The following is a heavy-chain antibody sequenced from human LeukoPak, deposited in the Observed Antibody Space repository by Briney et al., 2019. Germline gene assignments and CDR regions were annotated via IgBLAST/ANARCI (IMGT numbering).Heavy chain of an antibody. J-gene: IGHJ3*02. CDR3: ARADPFFDSSGYHYAFDI. CDR1: GYTFTGYY. D-gene: IGHD3-22*01. CDR2: INPNSGGT. V-gene: IGHV1-2*02. Sequence: RASVKVSCKASGYTFTGYYMHWVRQAPGQGLEWMGWINPNSGGTNYAQKFKGRVTMTRDTSISTAYMELSRLRSDDTAVYYCARADPFFDSSGYHYAFDIWGQGTMVTVSS.